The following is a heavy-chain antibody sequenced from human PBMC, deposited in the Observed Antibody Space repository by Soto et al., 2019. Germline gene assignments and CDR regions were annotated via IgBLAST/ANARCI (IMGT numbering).Heavy chain of an antibody. CDR2: ISGSGGST. CDR1: VFTFSSYA. V-gene: IGHV3-23*01. CDR3: AKETYYGMDV. J-gene: IGHJ6*02. Sequence: GGSLRLSCAASVFTFSSYAMSWVRQSPGKGLEWVSAISGSGGSTYYADSVKGRFTISRDNYKNTLYLQMNSLRAEDTAVYYCAKETYYGMDVWGQGTKVTVSS.